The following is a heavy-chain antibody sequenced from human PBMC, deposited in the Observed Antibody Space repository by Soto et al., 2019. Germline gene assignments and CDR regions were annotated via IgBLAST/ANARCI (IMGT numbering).Heavy chain of an antibody. CDR2: LASSGFI. D-gene: IGHD4-17*01. Sequence: QVQLVESGGGLVKPGGSLKLSCAASGFTFSDYYMSWIRQAPGKGLEWVSSLASSGFIAYADSVKGRFSISRDNAKNSLHLQMNSLRAEDTAVYYCAREYYGNFDYWGQGTLVTVSS. V-gene: IGHV3-11*01. CDR1: GFTFSDYY. J-gene: IGHJ4*02. CDR3: AREYYGNFDY.